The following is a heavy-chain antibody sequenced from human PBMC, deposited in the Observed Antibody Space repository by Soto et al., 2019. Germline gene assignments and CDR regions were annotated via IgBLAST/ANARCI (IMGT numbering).Heavy chain of an antibody. J-gene: IGHJ6*02. Sequence: GGSLRLSCAVSGFTFSSYSMSWVRQAPGKGLEWVGRIKSKTDGGTTDYAAPVKGRFTISRDDSKNTLYLQMNSLKTEDTAVYYCTTHCTNGVCYRGLPRYYYYYGMDVWGQGTTVTASS. CDR2: IKSKTDGGTT. V-gene: IGHV3-15*01. D-gene: IGHD2-8*01. CDR3: TTHCTNGVCYRGLPRYYYYYGMDV. CDR1: GFTFSSYS.